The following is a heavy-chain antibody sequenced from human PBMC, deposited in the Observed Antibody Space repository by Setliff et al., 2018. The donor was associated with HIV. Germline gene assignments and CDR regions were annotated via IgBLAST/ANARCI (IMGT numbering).Heavy chain of an antibody. CDR1: GYTFTSYD. CDR2: MNPNNGNT. V-gene: IGHV1-8*03. Sequence: GASVKVSCKASGYTFTSYDINWVRQATGQGLEWMGWMNPNNGNTGYAQKFQERVTITRDMSTSTAYMELSSLRSEDTAVYYCAGTLGYSSSWYWFDPWGQGTLVTVSS. J-gene: IGHJ5*02. D-gene: IGHD6-13*01. CDR3: AGTLGYSSSWYWFDP.